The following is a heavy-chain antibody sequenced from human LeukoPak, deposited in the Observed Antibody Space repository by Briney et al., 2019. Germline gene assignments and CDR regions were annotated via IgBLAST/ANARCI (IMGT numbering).Heavy chain of an antibody. CDR3: ARDPYYYDSSGYYFGLYSDYYYGMDV. D-gene: IGHD3-22*01. Sequence: GGSLRLSCAASGFTFSSYGMHWVRQAPGKGLEWVAVIWYDGSNKYYADSVKGRFTISRDNSKNTLYLQMNSLRAEDTAVYYCARDPYYYDSSGYYFGLYSDYYYGMDVWGQGTTVTVSS. V-gene: IGHV3-33*01. J-gene: IGHJ6*02. CDR1: GFTFSSYG. CDR2: IWYDGSNK.